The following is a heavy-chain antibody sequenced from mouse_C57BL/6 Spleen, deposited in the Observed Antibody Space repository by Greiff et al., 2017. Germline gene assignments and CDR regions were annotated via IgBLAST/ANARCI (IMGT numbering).Heavy chain of an antibody. CDR1: GYTFTSYW. V-gene: IGHV1-61*01. D-gene: IGHD2-3*01. CDR3: AGGWPHAMDY. CDR2: IYPSDSET. Sequence: QVQLQQPGAELVRPGSSVKLSCKASGYTFTSYWMGWVKQRPGQGLEWIGNIYPSDSETHYNQKFKDKATLTVDKSSSTAYMQLSSLTSEDSAVYYCAGGWPHAMDYWGQGTSVTVSS. J-gene: IGHJ4*01.